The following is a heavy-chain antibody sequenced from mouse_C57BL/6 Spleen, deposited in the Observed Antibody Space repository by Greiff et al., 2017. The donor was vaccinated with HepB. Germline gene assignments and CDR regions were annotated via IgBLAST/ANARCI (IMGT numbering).Heavy chain of an antibody. V-gene: IGHV14-1*01. CDR3: TLYYYGSPFAY. CDR1: GFNIKDYY. Sequence: EVQLQQSGAELVRPGASVKLSCTASGFNIKDYYMHWVKQRPEQGLEWIGRIDPEDGDTEYAPKFQGKATMTADTSSNTAYLQLSSLTSEDTAVYYGTLYYYGSPFAYWGQGTLVTVSA. D-gene: IGHD1-1*01. J-gene: IGHJ3*01. CDR2: IDPEDGDT.